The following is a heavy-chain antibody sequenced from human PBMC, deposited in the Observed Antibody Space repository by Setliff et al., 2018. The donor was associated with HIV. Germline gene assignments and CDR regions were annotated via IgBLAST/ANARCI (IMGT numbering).Heavy chain of an antibody. D-gene: IGHD1-1*01. CDR1: GFTFSNYA. CDR3: AKGQDGLRYN. CDR2: IYGSSGST. Sequence: PGGSLRLSCAASGFTFSNYAMSWVRQAPGKGLEWVSAIYGSSGSTNYADSVKGRFTISRDNSKNMLYLQMNSLRAEDTAVYYCAKGQDGLRYNWGQGTPVTVSS. J-gene: IGHJ4*02. V-gene: IGHV3-23*01.